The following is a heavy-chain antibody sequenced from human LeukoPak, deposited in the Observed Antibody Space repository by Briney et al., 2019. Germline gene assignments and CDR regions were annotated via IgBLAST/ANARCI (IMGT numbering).Heavy chain of an antibody. J-gene: IGHJ4*02. V-gene: IGHV3-30-3*02. CDR2: ISYDGSNK. D-gene: IGHD6-19*01. Sequence: GGSLRLSCAASGFTFSSYAMHWVRQAPGKGLEWVAVISYDGSNKYYADSVKGRFTISRDNSKNTLYLQMNSLRAEDTAVYYCAKRLAMTGTYHFDYWGQGTLVTVSS. CDR1: GFTFSSYA. CDR3: AKRLAMTGTYHFDY.